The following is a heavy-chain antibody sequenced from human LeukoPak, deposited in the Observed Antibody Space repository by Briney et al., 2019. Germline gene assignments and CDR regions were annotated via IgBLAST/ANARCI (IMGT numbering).Heavy chain of an antibody. D-gene: IGHD2/OR15-2a*01. V-gene: IGHV4-31*03. CDR2: IYYSGST. CDR1: GGSISSGGYY. CDR3: ARVSSQYYYSMDV. Sequence: PSETLSLTCTVSGGSISSGGYYWSWIRQHPGKGLEWIGYIYYSGSTYYNPSLKSRVTISVDTSKNQFSLKLSSVTAADTAVYYCARVSSQYYYSMDVWGQGTTVTVSS. J-gene: IGHJ6*02.